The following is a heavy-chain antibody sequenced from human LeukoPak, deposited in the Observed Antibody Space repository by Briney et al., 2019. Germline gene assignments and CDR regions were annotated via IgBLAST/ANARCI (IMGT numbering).Heavy chain of an antibody. CDR1: GFTFSGYW. J-gene: IGHJ4*02. V-gene: IGHV3-7*01. CDR3: TRDEAAATN. D-gene: IGHD6-13*01. CDR2: IKQDGREK. Sequence: GGSLRLSCAGSGFTFSGYWMSWVRQAPGKGPEWVANIKQDGREKHYVDSAKGRFTISRDNVKSSLYLQMNNLRAEDTAVYYCTRDEAAATNWGQGTLVTVSS.